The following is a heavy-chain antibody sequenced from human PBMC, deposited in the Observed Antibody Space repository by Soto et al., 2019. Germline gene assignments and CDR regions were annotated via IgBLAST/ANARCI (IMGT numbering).Heavy chain of an antibody. CDR3: ARASXXXXPXASGRDYYCHGLDV. J-gene: IGHJ6*02. V-gene: IGHV4-34*01. CDR1: GGSFSGYY. Sequence: QVQLQQWGAGLLKPSETLSLNCAVYGGSFSGYYWSWIRQPPGKGLEWLGEINNRGSINYNPSLKSRDTTXXXXXXNQFSPKPHSVTXXXXXVFYCARASXXXXPXASGRDYYCHGLDVWGQGTAVTV. CDR2: INNRGSI. D-gene: IGHD6-25*01.